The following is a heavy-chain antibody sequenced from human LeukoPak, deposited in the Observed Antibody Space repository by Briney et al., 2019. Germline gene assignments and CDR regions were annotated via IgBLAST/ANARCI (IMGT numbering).Heavy chain of an antibody. CDR3: ARVVRGYSGYVNFDY. CDR1: GGSISSYY. Sequence: SETLSLTCTVSGGSISSYYWSWIRQPPGKGLEWIGYIYYSGSTNYNPSLKSRVTISVDTSKNQFSLKLSSVTAADTAVYYCARVVRGYSGYVNFDYWGQGTLVTVSS. CDR2: IYYSGST. D-gene: IGHD5-12*01. J-gene: IGHJ4*02. V-gene: IGHV4-59*01.